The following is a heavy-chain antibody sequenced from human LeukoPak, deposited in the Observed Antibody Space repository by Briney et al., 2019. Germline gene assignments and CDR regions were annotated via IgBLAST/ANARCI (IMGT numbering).Heavy chain of an antibody. Sequence: GGPLRLSCAASGFTFSTYWMHWVRHAPGQGLVWVSRLNSDGSSTSYADSVKGRFTISRDNAKNTLYLQMNSLRAEDTAVYYCARDRDFWSGSNDAFDIWGQGTMVTVSS. V-gene: IGHV3-74*01. D-gene: IGHD3-3*01. J-gene: IGHJ3*02. CDR2: LNSDGSST. CDR1: GFTFSTYW. CDR3: ARDRDFWSGSNDAFDI.